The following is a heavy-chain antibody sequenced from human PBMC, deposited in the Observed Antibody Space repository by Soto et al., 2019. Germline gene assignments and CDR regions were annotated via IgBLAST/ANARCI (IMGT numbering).Heavy chain of an antibody. CDR1: GYTFTDYG. D-gene: IGHD3-10*02. J-gene: IGHJ6*02. CDR3: ARILRVVWSGGMDV. Sequence: QVQLAQSGAEVKKPGASVKVSCKASGYTFTDYGISWVRQAPGQGLEWMGWISTYNGDTSYAQKLQGRVTMTRDTSTSTAYMERRSLRSDDTAVYYCARILRVVWSGGMDVWGQGTTVTVSS. V-gene: IGHV1-18*01. CDR2: ISTYNGDT.